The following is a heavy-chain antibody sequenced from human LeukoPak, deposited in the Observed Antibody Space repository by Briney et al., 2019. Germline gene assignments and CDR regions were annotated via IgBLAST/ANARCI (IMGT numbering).Heavy chain of an antibody. CDR2: ISASGSST. CDR3: AKGAQYDFWSGYTLEYFDV. J-gene: IGHJ4*02. V-gene: IGHV3-23*01. Sequence: GGSLRLSCAASGFTFSSYAMNWVRQAPGKGLEWVTFISASGSSTHYADSVKGRFTISRDNSNNTLSLQINSLRAEDTAAYYCAKGAQYDFWSGYTLEYFDVWGKGTLVTVSS. CDR1: GFTFSSYA. D-gene: IGHD3-3*01.